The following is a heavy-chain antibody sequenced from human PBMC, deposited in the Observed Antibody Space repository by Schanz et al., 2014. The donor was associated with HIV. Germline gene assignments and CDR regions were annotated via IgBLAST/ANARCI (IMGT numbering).Heavy chain of an antibody. CDR1: GYTFTSNF. J-gene: IGHJ6*02. V-gene: IGHV1-46*01. Sequence: QVQLVQSGAGVKKPGASVKVSCKASGYTFTSNFMHWVRRAPGQGLEWMGVINPSIGTTTYGDSVRGRVTITRDTSTSTVYMELRSLRSDDTAVYYCARDKTVATWAYYYGMDVWGQGTTVTVSS. CDR2: INPSIGTT. D-gene: IGHD4-4*01. CDR3: ARDKTVATWAYYYGMDV.